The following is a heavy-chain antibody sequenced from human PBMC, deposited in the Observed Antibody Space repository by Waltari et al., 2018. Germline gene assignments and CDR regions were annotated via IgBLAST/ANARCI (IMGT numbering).Heavy chain of an antibody. CDR3: SRGNYDFWAGDFQYFNMDV. D-gene: IGHD3-3*01. Sequence: QVQLVQSGGGVVQPGRSLRLSCAAFGCPFRSNPFHWVRQAPGTGLEWVGVISYDGKDVQYAASVRGRATISRDDSKKTVYLRMDSPRPDDTAIYYCSRGNYDFWAGDFQYFNMDVWGQGTTVTVSS. V-gene: IGHV3-30*03. CDR1: GCPFRSNP. J-gene: IGHJ6*02. CDR2: ISYDGKDV.